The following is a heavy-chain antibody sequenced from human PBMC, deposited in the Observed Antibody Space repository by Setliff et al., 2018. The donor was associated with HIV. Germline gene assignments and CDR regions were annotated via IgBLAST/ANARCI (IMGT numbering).Heavy chain of an antibody. Sequence: GESLKISCQTSGYTFSMYWIGWVRQRPGKGLEWMAILYPGDSDIRYSPSFQGQVAISADKSIGAAYLQWRSLKAWDTGMYFCARAPNSPSYSNVFFVDHWGQGTLVTVSS. CDR1: GYTFSMYW. CDR2: LYPGDSDI. J-gene: IGHJ5*02. CDR3: ARAPNSPSYSNVFFVDH. V-gene: IGHV5-51*01. D-gene: IGHD4-4*01.